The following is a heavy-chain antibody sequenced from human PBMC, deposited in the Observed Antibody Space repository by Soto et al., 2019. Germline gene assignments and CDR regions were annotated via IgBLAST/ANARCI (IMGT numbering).Heavy chain of an antibody. CDR2: IIPILGIA. V-gene: IGHV1-69*02. J-gene: IGHJ4*02. CDR1: GGTFSSYT. D-gene: IGHD3-10*01. Sequence: QVQLVQSGAEVKKPGSSVKVSCKASGGTFSSYTISWVRQAPGQGLEWMGRIIPILGIANYAQKFQGRVTMTAVKSTSTAYMELSSRRSEDTAVYYCARAGWAVGYGMVRGVTSDYWGQGALVTVSS. CDR3: ARAGWAVGYGMVRGVTSDY.